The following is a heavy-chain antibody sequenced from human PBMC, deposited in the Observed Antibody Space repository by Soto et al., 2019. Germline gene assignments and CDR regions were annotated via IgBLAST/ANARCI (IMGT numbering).Heavy chain of an antibody. Sequence: ASVKVSCKASGYTFTSYAMHWVRQAPGQRLEWMGWINAGNGNTKYSQKFQGRVTITRDTSASTAYMELSSLRSEDTAVYYCGRAPLGAPTAYDYWGQGALVTVSS. V-gene: IGHV1-3*01. CDR1: GYTFTSYA. J-gene: IGHJ4*02. CDR3: GRAPLGAPTAYDY. D-gene: IGHD1-26*01. CDR2: INAGNGNT.